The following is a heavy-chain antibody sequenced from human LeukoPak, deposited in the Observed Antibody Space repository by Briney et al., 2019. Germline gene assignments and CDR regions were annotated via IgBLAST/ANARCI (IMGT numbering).Heavy chain of an antibody. CDR1: GFTFSSYS. V-gene: IGHV3-21*01. D-gene: IGHD3-10*02. Sequence: GGSLRLSCAASGFTFSSYSMNWVRQAPGKGLEWVSSISSSSYIYYADSVKGRFTISRDNSKKTLYLQMNSLRPEDTAVYYCAELGITMIGGVWGKGTTVTISS. CDR2: ISSSSYI. CDR3: AELGITMIGGV. J-gene: IGHJ6*04.